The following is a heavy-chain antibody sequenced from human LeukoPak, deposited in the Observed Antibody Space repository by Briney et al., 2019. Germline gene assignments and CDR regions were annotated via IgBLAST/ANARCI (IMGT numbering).Heavy chain of an antibody. V-gene: IGHV1-46*01. D-gene: IGHD1-26*01. CDR2: INPSGGST. CDR3: ARDLVGALAGGVEKPRNWFDP. CDR1: GYTFTSYY. Sequence: ASVKVSCKASGYTFTSYYMHWVRQAPGQGLEWMGIINPSGGSTSYAQKFQGRVTMTRDTSTSTVYMELSSLRSEDTAVYYCARDLVGALAGGVEKPRNWFDPWGQGTLVTVSS. J-gene: IGHJ5*02.